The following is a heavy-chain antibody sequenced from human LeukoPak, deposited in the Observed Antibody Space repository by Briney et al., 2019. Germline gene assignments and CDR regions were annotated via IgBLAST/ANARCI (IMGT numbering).Heavy chain of an antibody. V-gene: IGHV4-4*07. CDR1: GDSVSSHY. J-gene: IGHJ3*02. CDR2: IYPSGTT. Sequence: SETLSLTCNASGDSVSSHYWSWIRQPAGQGLEWIGRIYPSGTTNYSPSLKSRVTLSLDTSKNHFYLDLRSVTAADTAVYYCVRVFQRRRGVINAFDIWGQGTKVTVSS. D-gene: IGHD3-10*01. CDR3: VRVFQRRRGVINAFDI.